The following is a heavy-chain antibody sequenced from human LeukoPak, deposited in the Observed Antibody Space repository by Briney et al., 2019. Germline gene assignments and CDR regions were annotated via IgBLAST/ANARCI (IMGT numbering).Heavy chain of an antibody. CDR3: AREYFWSGYYRGGLVYYYYMDV. V-gene: IGHV4-4*07. J-gene: IGHJ6*03. CDR2: IYTSGST. CDR1: GGSISSYY. Sequence: SGTLSLTCTVSGGSISSYYWSWIRQPAGKGLEWIGRIYTSGSTNYNPSLKSRVTMSVDTSKNQSSLKLRSVTAADTAVYSCAREYFWSGYYRGGLVYYYYMDVWGKGTTVTVSS. D-gene: IGHD3-3*01.